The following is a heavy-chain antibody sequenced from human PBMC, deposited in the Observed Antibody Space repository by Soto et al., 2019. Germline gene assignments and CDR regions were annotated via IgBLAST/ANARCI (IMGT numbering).Heavy chain of an antibody. D-gene: IGHD3-22*01. CDR2: IDPSDSYT. J-gene: IGHJ5*02. Sequence: LKISCKGSGYSFASYWISWVRQMPGKGLEWMGRIDPSDSYTNYSPSFQGHVTMSADKSINTAYLQWSSLKASDSAMYYCARHKAFYYDSSGAWGQGSLVTVSS. CDR3: ARHKAFYYDSSGA. V-gene: IGHV5-10-1*01. CDR1: GYSFASYW.